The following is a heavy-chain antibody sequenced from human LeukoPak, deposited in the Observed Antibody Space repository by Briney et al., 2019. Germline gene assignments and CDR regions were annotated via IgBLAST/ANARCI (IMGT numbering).Heavy chain of an antibody. Sequence: GASVKVSCKASGYTFTGYYIHWVRQAPGQGLEWMGRINPNSGGTYYAQKFQGRVTMTRDTSLTTAYMELSSLTPDDTAIYYCARDQEVTTFDYWGQGTLVTVSS. CDR3: ARDQEVTTFDY. J-gene: IGHJ4*02. CDR1: GYTFTGYY. V-gene: IGHV1-2*06. CDR2: INPNSGGT. D-gene: IGHD4-17*01.